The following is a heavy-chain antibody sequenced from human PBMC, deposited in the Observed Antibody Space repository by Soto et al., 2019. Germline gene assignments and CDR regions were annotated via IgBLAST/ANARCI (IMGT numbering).Heavy chain of an antibody. J-gene: IGHJ4*02. Sequence: QVQLVQSGAEVKKPGSSVKVSCKASGGTFSAYAINWVRQAPGQGLEWMGGIIPIFGTAKYAQKFQGRVTITADESTSTAYMELSSLRSEDTAVHYCASVSVGSSGYYYWGQGTLVTVSS. D-gene: IGHD3-22*01. CDR2: IIPIFGTA. V-gene: IGHV1-69*01. CDR3: ASVSVGSSGYYY. CDR1: GGTFSAYA.